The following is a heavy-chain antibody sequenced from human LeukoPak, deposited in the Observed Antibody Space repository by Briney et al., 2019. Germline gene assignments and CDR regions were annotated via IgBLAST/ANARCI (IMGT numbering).Heavy chain of an antibody. D-gene: IGHD1-20*01. CDR3: AASPHNWNDAHYYYAMDV. Sequence: QTGGSLRLSCAASGFTFSSYGMHWVRQAPGKGLEWVAVISYDGSNKYYADSVKGRFTISRDNSKNTLYLQMNSLRAEDTAVYYCAASPHNWNDAHYYYAMDVWGQGTTVTVSS. V-gene: IGHV3-30*03. CDR1: GFTFSSYG. CDR2: ISYDGSNK. J-gene: IGHJ6*02.